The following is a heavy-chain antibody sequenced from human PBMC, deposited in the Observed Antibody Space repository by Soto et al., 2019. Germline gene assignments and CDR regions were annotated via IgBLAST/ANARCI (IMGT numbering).Heavy chain of an antibody. CDR2: INYSGST. CDR1: GGSISRSGYY. Sequence: SETLSLTCTVSGGSISRSGYYWGWVRQPPRKGLEWIASINYSGSTYYNPSLQSRVTISVDTSKNQLSLRLSSVTAADTAVYYCSRRAPEGFDPWGQGTLVTVSS. J-gene: IGHJ5*02. CDR3: SRRAPEGFDP. V-gene: IGHV4-39*01.